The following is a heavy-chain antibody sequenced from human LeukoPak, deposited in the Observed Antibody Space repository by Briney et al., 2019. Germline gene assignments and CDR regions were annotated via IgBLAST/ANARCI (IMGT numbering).Heavy chain of an antibody. CDR3: ARDGALGYCSSTSCYTENWFDP. CDR2: ISAYNGNT. J-gene: IGHJ5*02. CDR1: GYTFTSYG. Sequence: ASVKVSCKASGYTFTSYGISWVRQAPGQGLEWMGWISAYNGNTNYAQKLQGRVTMTTDTSTSTAYVELRSLRSDDTAVYYCARDGALGYCSSTSCYTENWFDPWGQGTLVTVSS. D-gene: IGHD2-2*02. V-gene: IGHV1-18*01.